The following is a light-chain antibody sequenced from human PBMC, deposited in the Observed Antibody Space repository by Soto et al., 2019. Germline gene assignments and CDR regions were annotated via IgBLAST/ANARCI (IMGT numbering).Light chain of an antibody. CDR3: CSFAAGNTHV. V-gene: IGLV2-23*01. CDR2: EGG. CDR1: SSDVGTYNL. Sequence: QSVLTQPASVSGSPGQSIALSCTGTSSDVGTYNLVSWYQQHPGKAPKLLISEGGKRPSGVSDRFSGSKSGNTASLTISWLQAEDEADYYCCSFAAGNTHVFGTGTKVTVL. J-gene: IGLJ1*01.